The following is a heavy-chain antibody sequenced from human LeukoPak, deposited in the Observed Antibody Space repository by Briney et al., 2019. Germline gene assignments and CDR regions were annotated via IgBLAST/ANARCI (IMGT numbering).Heavy chain of an antibody. Sequence: GGSLRLSCAASRFTFSSYAMSWVRQAPGKGLEWVSAISGSGGSTYYADSVKGRFTISRDNSRNTLYLQMNSLRAEDTAVYYCAKGLLITILGSLDYWGQGTLVTVSS. CDR3: AKGLLITILGSLDY. V-gene: IGHV3-23*01. J-gene: IGHJ4*02. D-gene: IGHD3-3*01. CDR2: ISGSGGST. CDR1: RFTFSSYA.